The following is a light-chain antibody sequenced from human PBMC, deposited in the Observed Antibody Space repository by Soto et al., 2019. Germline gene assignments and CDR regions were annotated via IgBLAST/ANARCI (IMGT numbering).Light chain of an antibody. CDR2: AAS. V-gene: IGKV1-9*01. Sequence: DIQLTQAPSFLSASVGLRVTSTCRASQGISSYLAWCQQKPGRAPKLLGYAASTLQSGVPSRFSGSGAGTEFTLTLRSQQPEDFATYYCQQRRDSTLSFGGGTKVEIK. CDR1: QGISSY. CDR3: QQRRDSTLS. J-gene: IGKJ4*01.